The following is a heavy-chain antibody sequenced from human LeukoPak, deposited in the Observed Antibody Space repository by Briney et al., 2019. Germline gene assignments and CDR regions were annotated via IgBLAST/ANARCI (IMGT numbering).Heavy chain of an antibody. J-gene: IGHJ4*02. D-gene: IGHD3-3*01. CDR2: IYSGGST. V-gene: IGHV3-53*01. Sequence: PGGSLRLSCAASGFTVSSNYMSWVRQAPGKGLEWVSVIYSGGSTYYADSVKGRFTISRDNSKNTLYLQMNSLRAEDTAVYYCAGLDFWSGYTFDYWGQGTLVTVSS. CDR1: GFTVSSNY. CDR3: AGLDFWSGYTFDY.